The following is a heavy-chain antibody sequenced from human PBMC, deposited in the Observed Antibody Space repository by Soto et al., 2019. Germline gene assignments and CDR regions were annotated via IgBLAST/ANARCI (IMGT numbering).Heavy chain of an antibody. CDR3: ARDLSEYSPWPHDV. CDR1: GFTFSSYG. V-gene: IGHV3-33*01. J-gene: IGHJ6*02. Sequence: QVQLVESGGGVVQPGRSLRLSCAASGFTFSSYGMHWVRQAPGKGLEWVAVIWYDGSNKYYADSVKGRFTISRDNSKNTLYLQMNRLRAEDTAVYYCARDLSEYSPWPHDVWGQGTTVTVSS. D-gene: IGHD5-12*01. CDR2: IWYDGSNK.